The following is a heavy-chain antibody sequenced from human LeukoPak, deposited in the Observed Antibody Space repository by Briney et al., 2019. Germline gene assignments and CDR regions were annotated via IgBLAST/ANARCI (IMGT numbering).Heavy chain of an antibody. CDR1: GFTFSSYA. CDR2: ISGSGGNT. V-gene: IGHV3-23*01. Sequence: PGGSLRLSCAASGFTFSSYAMSWVRQAPGKGLEWVSIISGSGGNTYYADSEKGRFTISRDNSKNTLHLQMNSLRAEDTAIYYCAKHNGHCFEYWGQGTLVTVSS. J-gene: IGHJ4*02. CDR3: AKHNGHCFEY. D-gene: IGHD2-8*01.